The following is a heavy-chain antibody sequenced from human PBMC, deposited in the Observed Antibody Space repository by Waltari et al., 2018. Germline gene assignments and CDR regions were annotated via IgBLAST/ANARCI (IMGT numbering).Heavy chain of an antibody. Sequence: VQLQESGPGLVKPSETLSLTCTVSGGSMSKYYWTWIRQPQGKAPEYIGFIYYSGTTNYNPSLKSRVTISVDMSKNQFSLRLASVTAADTAVYYCVYSRWSFLGSGAFDVWGQGTMVTVSS. D-gene: IGHD2-21*01. V-gene: IGHV4-59*01. J-gene: IGHJ3*01. CDR3: VYSRWSFLGSGAFDV. CDR2: IYYSGTT. CDR1: GGSMSKYY.